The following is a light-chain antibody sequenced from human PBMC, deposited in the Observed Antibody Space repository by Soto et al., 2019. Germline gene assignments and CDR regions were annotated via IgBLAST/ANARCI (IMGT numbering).Light chain of an antibody. Sequence: QSVLTQPPPTSGTPGQRVTISCSGSSTNIGSNTVNWYQQFPGTAPKLLIHDNNQRPSEVPDRFSGSKSGTSASLAISGLQSEDVADYYCAAWDDTLNGVVFGGGTKLTVL. CDR3: AAWDDTLNGVV. V-gene: IGLV1-44*01. J-gene: IGLJ2*01. CDR2: DNN. CDR1: STNIGSNT.